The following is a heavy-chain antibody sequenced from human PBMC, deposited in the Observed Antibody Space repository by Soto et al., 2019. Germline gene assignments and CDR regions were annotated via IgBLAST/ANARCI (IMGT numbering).Heavy chain of an antibody. Sequence: PVGSLRHSCAASGFTFRLDGMIWVRQGPGKGLEWVSSISSSSSYIYYADSMKGRFTLSRDNAQNSLYLQMNSLRVDDTAVYYCVRARATDSRPDYWGQGTLVTVSS. J-gene: IGHJ4*02. CDR1: GFTFRLDG. CDR2: ISSSSSYI. V-gene: IGHV3-21*01. D-gene: IGHD3-22*01. CDR3: VRARATDSRPDY.